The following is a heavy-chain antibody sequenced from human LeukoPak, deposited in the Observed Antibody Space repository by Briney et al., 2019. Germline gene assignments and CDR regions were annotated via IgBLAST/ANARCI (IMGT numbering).Heavy chain of an antibody. J-gene: IGHJ4*02. CDR2: ISGSGGST. CDR1: GSTFSSYG. CDR3: AKEPDAIVVVPAATDY. D-gene: IGHD2-2*01. V-gene: IGHV3-23*01. Sequence: PGGSLRLSCAASGSTFSSYGMSWVRQAPGKGLEWVSAISGSGGSTYYADSVKGRFTISRDNSKNTLYLQMNSLRAEDTAVYYCAKEPDAIVVVPAATDYWGQGTLVTVSS.